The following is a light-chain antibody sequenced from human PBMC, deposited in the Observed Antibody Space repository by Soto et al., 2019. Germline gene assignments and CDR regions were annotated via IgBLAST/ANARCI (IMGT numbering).Light chain of an antibody. V-gene: IGKV1-5*03. CDR1: QTISSW. J-gene: IGKJ1*01. Sequence: DIQMTQSPSTLSGSVGDRVTITCRASQTISSWLAWYQQKPGKAPKLLIYKASTLKSGVPSRFSGSGSGTEFTLTISSXQPYDFATYYCQHYNSYSEVFGQGTKVDIK. CDR2: KAS. CDR3: QHYNSYSEV.